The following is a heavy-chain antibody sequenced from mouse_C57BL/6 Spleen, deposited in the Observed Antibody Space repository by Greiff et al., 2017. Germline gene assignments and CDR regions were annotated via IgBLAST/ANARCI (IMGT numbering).Heavy chain of an antibody. Sequence: VQLQQSGPELVKPGASVKISCKASGYSFTGYYMNWVKQSPEKSLEWIGEINPSTGGTTYNQKFKAKATLTVDKSSSTAYMQLKSLTSEDSAVYYCARRLGPYYFDYWGQGTTLTVSS. CDR1: GYSFTGYY. V-gene: IGHV1-42*01. D-gene: IGHD4-1*01. CDR2: INPSTGGT. J-gene: IGHJ2*01. CDR3: ARRLGPYYFDY.